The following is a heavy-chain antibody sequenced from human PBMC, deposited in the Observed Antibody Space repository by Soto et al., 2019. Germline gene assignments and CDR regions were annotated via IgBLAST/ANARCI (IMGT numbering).Heavy chain of an antibody. V-gene: IGHV3-15*01. D-gene: IGHD3-9*01. Sequence: GGSLRLSCAASGFTFSNAWMSWVRQAPGKGLEWVGRIKSKTDGGTTDYAAPVKGRFTISRDDSKNTLYLQMNSLKTEDTAVYYCTTDGFGTGTQPGDYWGQGTLVTVSS. CDR1: GFTFSNAW. CDR3: TTDGFGTGTQPGDY. CDR2: IKSKTDGGTT. J-gene: IGHJ4*02.